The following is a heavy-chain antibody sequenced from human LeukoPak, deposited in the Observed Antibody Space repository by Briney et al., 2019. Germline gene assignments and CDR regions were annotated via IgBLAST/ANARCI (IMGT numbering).Heavy chain of an antibody. CDR2: INPNSGGT. Sequence: ASVKVSCKASGYTFTGYYMHWVRQAPGQGLEWMGWINPNSGGTNYAQKFQGRVTMTRDTSISTAYMELSRLRSDDTAVYYCARDPHYYGSGSHIPFDYWGQGTLVTVSS. CDR3: ARDPHYYGSGSHIPFDY. J-gene: IGHJ4*02. V-gene: IGHV1-2*02. CDR1: GYTFTGYY. D-gene: IGHD3-10*01.